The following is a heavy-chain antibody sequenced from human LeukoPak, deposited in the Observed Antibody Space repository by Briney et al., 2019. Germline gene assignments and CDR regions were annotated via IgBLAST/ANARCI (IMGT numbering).Heavy chain of an antibody. V-gene: IGHV1-58*01. CDR2: IVVGRGNT. CDR1: GFTFTSSA. CDR3: AAAGIVGATLRYFDY. D-gene: IGHD1-26*01. Sequence: SVKVSCKASGFTFTSSAVQWVRQARGQRLEWIGWIVVGRGNTNYAQKFQERVTITRDMSTSTAYMELSSLRSEDTAVYYCAAAGIVGATLRYFDYWGQGTLVTVSS. J-gene: IGHJ4*02.